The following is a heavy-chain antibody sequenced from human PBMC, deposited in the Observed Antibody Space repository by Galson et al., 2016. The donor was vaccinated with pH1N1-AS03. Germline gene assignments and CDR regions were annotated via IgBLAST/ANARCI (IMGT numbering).Heavy chain of an antibody. D-gene: IGHD1-26*01. CDR1: GFTFSSYW. CDR2: IKQDGSEK. CDR3: ARVGVVGATTDNYYYYGMDV. J-gene: IGHJ6*02. V-gene: IGHV3-7*03. Sequence: SLRLSCAASGFTFSSYWMSWVRQAPGKGLEWVANIKQDGSEKYYVDSVKGRFTISRDNAKNSLYLQMNSLRAEDTAVYYCARVGVVGATTDNYYYYGMDVWGQGTTVTVSS.